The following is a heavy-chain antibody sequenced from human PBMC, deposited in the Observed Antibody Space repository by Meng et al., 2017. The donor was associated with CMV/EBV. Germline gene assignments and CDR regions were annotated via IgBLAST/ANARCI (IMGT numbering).Heavy chain of an antibody. D-gene: IGHD2-2*01. CDR3: SRGFGPIKPDIVVVPAAMKHYYYYGMDV. V-gene: IGHV1-46*01. Sequence: ASAKVSCKASGYTFTSYYMLWVRQAPGQGLEWMGIINPSGGSTSYAQKSQGRVTMTRDTSTSTVYIELSSLRSEDTAVYYCSRGFGPIKPDIVVVPAAMKHYYYYGMDVWGQGTTVTVSS. CDR2: INPSGGST. J-gene: IGHJ6*02. CDR1: GYTFTSYY.